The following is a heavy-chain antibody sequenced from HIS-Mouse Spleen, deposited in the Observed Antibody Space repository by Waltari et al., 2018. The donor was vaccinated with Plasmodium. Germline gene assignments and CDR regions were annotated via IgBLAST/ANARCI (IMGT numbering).Heavy chain of an antibody. CDR2: IKQDGSEK. CDR3: ASSWYWYFDL. CDR1: GLPFGSYW. Sequence: EVQLVESGGGLVQPGGSLRLSCAASGLPFGSYWMSWVSRAPGKGLEWVAIIKQDGSEKYYVDSVKGRFTISRDNAKNSLYLQMNSLRAEDTAVYYCASSWYWYFDLWGRGTLVTVSS. V-gene: IGHV3-7*01. D-gene: IGHD6-13*01. J-gene: IGHJ2*01.